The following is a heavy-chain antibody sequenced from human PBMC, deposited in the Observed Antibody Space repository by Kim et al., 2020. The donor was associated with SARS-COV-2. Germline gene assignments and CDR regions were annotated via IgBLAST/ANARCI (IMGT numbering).Heavy chain of an antibody. CDR1: GGSFSGYY. CDR3: ARRLSNTSGWGSHYCDL. CDR2: INHSGRT. D-gene: IGHD3-10*01. Sequence: SETLSLTCAVYGGSFSGYYWSWIRQPPGKGLEWIGGINHSGRTNYNPSLKSRVTISVDTSKNQFSLKLTSVTAADAALYFCARRLSNTSGWGSHYCDLWG. J-gene: IGHJ2*01. V-gene: IGHV4-34*01.